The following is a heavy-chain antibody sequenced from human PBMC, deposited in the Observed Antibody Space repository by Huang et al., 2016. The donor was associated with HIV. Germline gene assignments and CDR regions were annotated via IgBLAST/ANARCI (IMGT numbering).Heavy chain of an antibody. CDR2: FDAEDGQR. D-gene: IGHD3-3*01. CDR3: AAEVHIIPREDFCWDY. Sequence: QVQVVQSGAEVKKPGASVKFSCKVSGYALSDLAIHWVRQAPGKGVEWMGGFDAEDGQRVYAQRFQGRVTMTEDTSADTAYMELSGLTSEDSAVYYCAAEVHIIPREDFCWDYWGQGTLVTVSS. J-gene: IGHJ4*02. V-gene: IGHV1-24*01. CDR1: GYALSDLA.